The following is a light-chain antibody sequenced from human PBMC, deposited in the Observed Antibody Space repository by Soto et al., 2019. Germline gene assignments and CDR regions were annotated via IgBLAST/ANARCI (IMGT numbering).Light chain of an antibody. CDR1: QSLVYSDGNTY. V-gene: IGKV2-30*01. Sequence: DVVMTQSPLSLPVTLGQPASISCRSSQSLVYSDGNTYLSWFQQRPGQSPRRLIYKVSNRDSGVPDRFSGSGSVTDFTLKISRVEAEDVGVYYCMQGAHWPLTFGGWTKVESK. J-gene: IGKJ4*01. CDR3: MQGAHWPLT. CDR2: KVS.